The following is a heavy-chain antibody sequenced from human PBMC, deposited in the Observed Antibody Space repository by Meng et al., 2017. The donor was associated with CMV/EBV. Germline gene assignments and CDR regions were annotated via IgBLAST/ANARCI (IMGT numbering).Heavy chain of an antibody. CDR2: IYTSGST. J-gene: IGHJ4*02. CDR3: ARVLRWNGVIDY. Sequence: LPEACPGLVVPSETPSLTLTVLGRPISMYYWSWIRQPAGKGLEWIGRIYTSGSTTYNPSLKSRVTMSVDTSKNQFSLKLSSVTAADTAVYYCARVLRWNGVIDYWGQGTLVTVSS. V-gene: IGHV4-4*07. CDR1: GRPISMYY. D-gene: IGHD4-23*01.